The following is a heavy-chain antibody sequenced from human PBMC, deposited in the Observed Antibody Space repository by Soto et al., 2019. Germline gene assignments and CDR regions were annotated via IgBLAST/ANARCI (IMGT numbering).Heavy chain of an antibody. CDR2: IYYSGST. CDR1: GGSISSYY. Sequence: SETLSLTCTVSGGSISSYYWSWIRQPPGKGLEWIGYIYYSGSTNYNPSLKSRVTISVDTSKNQFSLKLSSVTAADTAVYYCARHGYSSGWYYFDYWGQGTLVTVSS. D-gene: IGHD6-19*01. V-gene: IGHV4-59*08. J-gene: IGHJ4*02. CDR3: ARHGYSSGWYYFDY.